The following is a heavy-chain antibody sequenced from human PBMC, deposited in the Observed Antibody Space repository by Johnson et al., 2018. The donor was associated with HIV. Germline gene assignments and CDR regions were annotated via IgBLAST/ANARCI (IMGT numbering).Heavy chain of an antibody. CDR2: IKQDGSEK. D-gene: IGHD4-17*01. V-gene: IGHV3-7*01. CDR3: ARHAGGDFTYGLFQH. Sequence: VQLVESGGGLVQPGRSLRLSCAASGFTFDDYAMHWVRQAPGKGPEWVANIKQDGSEKYYVDSVKGRFTISRDNAKNSLYIQMSGLREEDTALYYCARHAGGDFTYGLFQHWGRGTLVTVSS. CDR1: GFTFDDYA. J-gene: IGHJ1*01.